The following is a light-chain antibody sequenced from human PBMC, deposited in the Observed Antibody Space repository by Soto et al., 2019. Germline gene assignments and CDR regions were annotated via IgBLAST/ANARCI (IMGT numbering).Light chain of an antibody. CDR2: DVN. V-gene: IGLV2-11*01. J-gene: IGLJ1*01. CDR1: SSDVGGDNY. Sequence: QSAPTQPRSVSGSPGQSVTISCTGTSSDVGGDNYVSWYQQHPGKAPKLMIYDVNKRPSGVPDRFSGSKSGNTASLTISGLQAEDEADFYCCSYAGSYTYVFGTGTKVTVL. CDR3: CSYAGSYTYV.